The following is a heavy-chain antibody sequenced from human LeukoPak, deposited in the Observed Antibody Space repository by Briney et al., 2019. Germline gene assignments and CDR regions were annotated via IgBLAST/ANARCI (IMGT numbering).Heavy chain of an antibody. CDR3: ARNYYDSSGRGYYYYGMDV. D-gene: IGHD3-22*01. CDR2: IIPIFGTA. V-gene: IGHV1-69*13. CDR1: GGTFSSYA. Sequence: GASVKVSCKASGGTFSSYAISWVRQAPGQGLEWMGGIIPIFGTANYAQKFQGRVTITADESTSTAYMELSSLRSEDTAVYYCARNYYDSSGRGYYYYGMDVWGQGTTVTVSS. J-gene: IGHJ6*02.